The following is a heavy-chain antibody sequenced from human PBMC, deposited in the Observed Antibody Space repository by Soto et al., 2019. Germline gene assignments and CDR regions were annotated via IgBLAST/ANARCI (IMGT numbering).Heavy chain of an antibody. V-gene: IGHV4-39*01. CDR1: GGSISSSSYY. D-gene: IGHD3-10*01. Sequence: SETLSLTCTVSGGSISSSSYYWGWIRQPPGKGLEWIGSIYYSGSTYYNPSLKSRVTISVDTSKNQFSLKLSSVTAADTAVYYCASPGSDITMVRGVIPEFNYWGQGTLVTVSS. CDR2: IYYSGST. J-gene: IGHJ4*02. CDR3: ASPGSDITMVRGVIPEFNY.